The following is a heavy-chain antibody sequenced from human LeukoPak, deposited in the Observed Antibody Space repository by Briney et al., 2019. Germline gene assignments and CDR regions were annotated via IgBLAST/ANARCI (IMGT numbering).Heavy chain of an antibody. Sequence: PGGSLRLSCAASGFTFSNAWMNWVRQAPGKGLEWVGRIKSKTDGGTTDYAAPVRGRFTISGDDSKNTLYLQMNSLKTEDTAVYYCTTCEVVRGALDYWGQGTLVTVSS. CDR3: TTCEVVRGALDY. CDR1: GFTFSNAW. V-gene: IGHV3-15*07. J-gene: IGHJ4*02. CDR2: IKSKTDGGTT. D-gene: IGHD3-10*01.